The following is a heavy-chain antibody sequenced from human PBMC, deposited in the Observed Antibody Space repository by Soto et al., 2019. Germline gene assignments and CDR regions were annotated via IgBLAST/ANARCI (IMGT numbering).Heavy chain of an antibody. J-gene: IGHJ4*01. Sequence: SETLSLTCTVSGYSISSGSYLAWIRQPPGKGPEWIASIYHGGTTFYNPSLKSRITISVDTPNNQFSLKLTSVTAADTAVYYCARVHVMVVAGSTFDYWGHGTLVTVSS. CDR3: ARVHVMVVAGSTFDY. D-gene: IGHD6-19*01. CDR2: IYHGGTT. CDR1: GYSISSGSY. V-gene: IGHV4-38-2*02.